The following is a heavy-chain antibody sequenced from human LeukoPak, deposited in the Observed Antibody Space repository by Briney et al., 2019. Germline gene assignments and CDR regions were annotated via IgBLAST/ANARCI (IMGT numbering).Heavy chain of an antibody. CDR1: GFTFSSYA. J-gene: IGHJ4*02. CDR2: ISGSGGST. D-gene: IGHD4-17*01. CDR3: AKGPTDYGDCYFDY. V-gene: IGHV3-23*01. Sequence: GGSLGLSCAASGFTFSSYAMSWVRQAPGKGLEWVSAISGSGGSTYYADSVKGRFTISRDNSKNTLYLQMNSLRAEDTAVYYCAKGPTDYGDCYFDYWGQGTLVTVSS.